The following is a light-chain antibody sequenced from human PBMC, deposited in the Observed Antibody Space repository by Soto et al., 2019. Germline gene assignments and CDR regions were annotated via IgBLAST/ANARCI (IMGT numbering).Light chain of an antibody. CDR1: QSVSSK. CDR2: GAS. CDR3: QQHDSSPWM. V-gene: IGKV3-20*01. J-gene: IGKJ1*01. Sequence: EIVMTQSPAPLSFSPGVNVSLFPRASQSVSSKLVWYQQKPGQAPRLLIYGASNRATGIPDRFSGSGSGTDFTLTISRLEPEDFAVYYCQQHDSSPWMFGQGTKVDI.